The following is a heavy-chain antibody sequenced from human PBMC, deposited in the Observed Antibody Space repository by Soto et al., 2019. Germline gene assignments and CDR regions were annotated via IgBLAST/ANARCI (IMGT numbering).Heavy chain of an antibody. J-gene: IGHJ6*02. CDR3: AREGYCSSTSCRSNYYYYYGMDV. V-gene: IGHV1-8*01. CDR2: MNPNSGDT. CDR1: GYIFTNYD. D-gene: IGHD2-2*01. Sequence: GASVKVSCKASGYIFTNYDINWVRQAPGQRLEWMRWMNPNSGDTDYAQKFQGRVTITRDTSTSTAYMELSSLRSEDTAVYYCAREGYCSSTSCRSNYYYYYGMDVWGQGTTVTVSS.